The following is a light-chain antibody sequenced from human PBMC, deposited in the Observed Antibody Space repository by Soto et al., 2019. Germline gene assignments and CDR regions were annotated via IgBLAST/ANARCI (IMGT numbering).Light chain of an antibody. CDR2: GAS. CDR1: QSISASY. CDR3: QQYDGSCRFT. J-gene: IGKJ3*01. Sequence: EIVLTQSPGTLSLSPGERATLSCRASQSISASYLAWYQQKPGQAPRLLIYGASSRATGIPDRFSGSGSGAAFSLTISSLEHADFVVFYYQQYDGSCRFTFGPGTKVDIK. V-gene: IGKV3-20*01.